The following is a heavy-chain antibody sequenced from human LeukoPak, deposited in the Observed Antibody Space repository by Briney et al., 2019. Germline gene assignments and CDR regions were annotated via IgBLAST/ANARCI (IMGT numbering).Heavy chain of an antibody. V-gene: IGHV1-18*01. CDR3: ARGGRYDYVWGSYRQYYFDY. J-gene: IGHJ4*02. CDR1: GYTFTSYG. D-gene: IGHD3-16*02. CDR2: ISAYNGNT. Sequence: ASVKVSCKASGYTFTSYGISWVRQAPGQGLKWMGWISAYNGNTNYAQKLQGRVTMTTDTSTSTAYMELRSLRSDDTAVYYCARGGRYDYVWGSYRQYYFDYWGQGTLVTVSS.